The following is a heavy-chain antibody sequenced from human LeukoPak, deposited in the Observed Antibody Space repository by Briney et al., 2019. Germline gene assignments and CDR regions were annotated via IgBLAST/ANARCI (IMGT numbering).Heavy chain of an antibody. CDR2: IFSGGST. J-gene: IGHJ4*02. D-gene: IGHD6-13*01. Sequence: GGSLRLSCAASEFTVSSNYMSWVRQAPGKGLEWVSVIFSGGSTYHVDSVKGRFTISRDNSKNTLYLQMNSLRAEDTAVYYCARVAAVGMRFFDFWGQGTLVTVSS. V-gene: IGHV3-53*01. CDR1: EFTVSSNY. CDR3: ARVAAVGMRFFDF.